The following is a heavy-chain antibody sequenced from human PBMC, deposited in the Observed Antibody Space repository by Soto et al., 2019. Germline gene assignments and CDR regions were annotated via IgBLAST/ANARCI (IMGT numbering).Heavy chain of an antibody. Sequence: KTSETLSLTCSVSGGSISGSYWSWIRQSPGKGLEWLCYVYYTGSTNYSPSLRSRVSISVDTSKNEFSLRLSSVTAADTAVYFCARSVAVPGAHSDYWGQGTQVTVSS. J-gene: IGHJ4*02. V-gene: IGHV4-59*01. CDR3: ARSVAVPGAHSDY. CDR2: VYYTGST. D-gene: IGHD6-19*01. CDR1: GGSISGSY.